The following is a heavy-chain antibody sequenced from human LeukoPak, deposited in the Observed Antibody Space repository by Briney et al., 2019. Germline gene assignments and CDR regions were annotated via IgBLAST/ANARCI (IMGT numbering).Heavy chain of an antibody. Sequence: ASVKVSCKASGYTFTGYYMHWVRQAPGQGLEWMGWINPNSGGTNYAQKFQGRVTMTRDTSISTAYMELSRLRSDDTAVYYCARVSGVPSYDLTFDYWGRGTLVTVSS. CDR1: GYTFTGYY. CDR3: ARVSGVPSYDLTFDY. V-gene: IGHV1-2*02. D-gene: IGHD5-12*01. J-gene: IGHJ4*02. CDR2: INPNSGGT.